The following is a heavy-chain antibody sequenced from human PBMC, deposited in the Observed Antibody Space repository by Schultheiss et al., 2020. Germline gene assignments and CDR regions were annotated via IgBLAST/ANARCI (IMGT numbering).Heavy chain of an antibody. J-gene: IGHJ6*03. CDR1: GFTFSSYA. V-gene: IGHV3-64*04. D-gene: IGHD6-6*01. CDR2: ISSNGGST. Sequence: GESLKISCSASGFTFSSYAMHWVRQAPGKGLEYVSAISSNGGSTYYADSVKGRFTISRDNSKNTLYLQMNSLRAEDTAVYYCARLAARPEDYYYYYYYMDVWGKGTTVTVSS. CDR3: ARLAARPEDYYYYYYYMDV.